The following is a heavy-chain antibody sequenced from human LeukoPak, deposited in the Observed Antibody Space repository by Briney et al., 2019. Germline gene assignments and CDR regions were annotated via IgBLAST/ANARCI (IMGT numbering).Heavy chain of an antibody. D-gene: IGHD6-25*01. CDR1: GLTYSDYY. CDR2: ISDRGSYT. V-gene: IGHV3-11*03. J-gene: IGHJ4*02. Sequence: GQSLRPSWVVSGLTYSDYYMGCIRQPPGKWLEWISYISDRGSYTNYADSVRGRCTISRHNAKNSLFLQLNSLRAEDTAIYCCAWTVGYGSGGHIDRWGQGTLGNGS. CDR3: AWTVGYGSGGHIDR.